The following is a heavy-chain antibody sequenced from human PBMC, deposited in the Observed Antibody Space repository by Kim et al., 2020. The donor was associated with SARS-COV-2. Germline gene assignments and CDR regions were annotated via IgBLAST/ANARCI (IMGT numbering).Heavy chain of an antibody. Sequence: QKFQGRVTMTRDKSTSTVYMELSSLRSEDTAVYYCARSAIAAGENDAFDIWGQGTMVTVSS. V-gene: IGHV1-46*01. D-gene: IGHD6-13*01. J-gene: IGHJ3*02. CDR3: ARSAIAAGENDAFDI.